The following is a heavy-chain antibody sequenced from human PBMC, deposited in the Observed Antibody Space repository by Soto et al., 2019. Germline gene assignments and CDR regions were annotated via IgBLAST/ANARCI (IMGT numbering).Heavy chain of an antibody. CDR1: GYTFTSYA. J-gene: IGHJ4*02. D-gene: IGHD3-3*02. V-gene: IGHV1-3*01. Sequence: GASVKVSCKASGYTFTSYAMHWVRQAPGQRLEWMGWINAGNGNTKYSQKFQGRVTITRDTSASTAYMELSSLRSEDTAVYYCARDLEMDIFGFDYWGQGTLVTVSS. CDR3: ARDLEMDIFGFDY. CDR2: INAGNGNT.